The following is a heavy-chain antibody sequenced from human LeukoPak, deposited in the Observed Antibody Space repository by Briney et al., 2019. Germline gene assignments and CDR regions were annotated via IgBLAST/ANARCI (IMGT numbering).Heavy chain of an antibody. CDR2: INPNSGGT. CDR3: AREGWGYYDFWNGQGYGMDV. J-gene: IGHJ6*02. CDR1: GYTFTGYY. Sequence: ASVKVSCKASGYTFTGYYMHWVRQAPGQGLEWMGRINPNSGGTNYAQKFQGRVTVTRDTSIGTAYMELSRLRSDDTAVYYCAREGWGYYDFWNGQGYGMDVWGQGTTVTVSS. V-gene: IGHV1-2*06. D-gene: IGHD3-3*01.